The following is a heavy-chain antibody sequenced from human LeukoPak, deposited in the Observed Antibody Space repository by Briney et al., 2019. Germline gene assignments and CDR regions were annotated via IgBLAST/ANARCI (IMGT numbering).Heavy chain of an antibody. D-gene: IGHD6-25*01. Sequence: SETLSLTCTVSGGSISSYYWSWIRQPPGKGLEWIGYIYYSGSTNYNPSLKSRVTMSVDTSKNQFSLKLSSVTAADTAVYYCARERAGPTFWGQGTMVTVSS. V-gene: IGHV4-59*12. J-gene: IGHJ3*01. CDR2: IYYSGST. CDR1: GGSISSYY. CDR3: ARERAGPTF.